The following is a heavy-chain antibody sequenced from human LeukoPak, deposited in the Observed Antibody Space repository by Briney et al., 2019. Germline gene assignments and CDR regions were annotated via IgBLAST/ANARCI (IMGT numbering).Heavy chain of an antibody. CDR3: ARDNDSRGPPHFDY. Sequence: EASVKVSCKASGYTFTSYGISWVRQAPGQGLEWMGGIIPIFGTANYAQKFRGRVTITADKSTRTAYMELSSLRSEDTAVYYCARDNDSRGPPHFDYWGQGTLVTVSS. CDR1: GYTFTSYG. J-gene: IGHJ4*02. CDR2: IIPIFGTA. V-gene: IGHV1-69*06. D-gene: IGHD3-16*01.